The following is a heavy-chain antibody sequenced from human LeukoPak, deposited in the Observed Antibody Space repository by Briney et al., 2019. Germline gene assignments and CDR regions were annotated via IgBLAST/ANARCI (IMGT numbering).Heavy chain of an antibody. CDR3: ARGPTSYYFES. V-gene: IGHV4-59*01. D-gene: IGHD2-15*01. Sequence: SETLSLTCTVSGGSISTFYWSWIRQAPGKGLEYIGYIYYSGSTNYNPSLESRVTLSVDTSQNQFSLILSSVTAADTAVYYCARGPTSYYFESGGQGPLVTVSS. CDR2: IYYSGST. CDR1: GGSISTFY. J-gene: IGHJ4*02.